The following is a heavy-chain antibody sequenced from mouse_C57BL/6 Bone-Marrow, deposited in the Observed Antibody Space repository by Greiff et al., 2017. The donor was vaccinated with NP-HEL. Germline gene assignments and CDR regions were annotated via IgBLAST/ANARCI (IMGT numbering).Heavy chain of an antibody. CDR1: GYTFTDYN. Sequence: EVQLQQSGPELVKPGASVKIPCKASGYTFTDYNMDWVKQSHGKSLEWIGDINPNNGGPIYNQKFKGTATLTVDKSSSTAYMELRSLTSEDTAVYYCARSLFAYWGQGTLVTVSA. CDR2: INPNNGGP. V-gene: IGHV1-18*01. J-gene: IGHJ3*01. CDR3: ARSLFAY.